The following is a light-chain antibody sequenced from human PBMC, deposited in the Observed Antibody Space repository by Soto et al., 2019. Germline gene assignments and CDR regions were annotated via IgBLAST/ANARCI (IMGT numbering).Light chain of an antibody. Sequence: DIQMTQSPSTXSASVGDRVTITFRASESISNWLAWYQQKPGKAPRLLIYDASYLERGVPSRFSGSGSGTEFTLTISDLQPDDLATYYCQQYNSFWTFGQGTKVEI. V-gene: IGKV1-5*01. J-gene: IGKJ1*01. CDR1: ESISNW. CDR2: DAS. CDR3: QQYNSFWT.